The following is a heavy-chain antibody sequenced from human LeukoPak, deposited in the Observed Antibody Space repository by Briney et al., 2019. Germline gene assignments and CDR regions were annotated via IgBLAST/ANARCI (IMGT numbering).Heavy chain of an antibody. D-gene: IGHD3-22*01. CDR1: GGSISSSSYY. CDR2: IYYSGST. V-gene: IGHV4-39*01. Sequence: PSETLSLTCTVSGGSISSSSYYWGWIRQPPGNGLEWIGSIYYSGSTYYNPSLKSRVTISVDTSKNQFSLKLSSVTAADTAVYYCARHPTIYYYDSSGYPTYFDYWGQGTLVTVSS. CDR3: ARHPTIYYYDSSGYPTYFDY. J-gene: IGHJ4*02.